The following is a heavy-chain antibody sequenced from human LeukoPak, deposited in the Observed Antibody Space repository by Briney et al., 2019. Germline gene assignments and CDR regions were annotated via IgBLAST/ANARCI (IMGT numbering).Heavy chain of an antibody. V-gene: IGHV3-7*01. D-gene: IGHD3-22*01. CDR3: ARDRALYDSRRGYYYTEDDY. CDR1: GFTFSSYW. J-gene: IGHJ4*02. CDR2: MNPDGSEK. Sequence: PGGSLRLSCAASGFTFSSYWMSWVRQAPGKGLEWVANMNPDGSEKYFLDSVKGRFSISRDNAKSSLYLQMNSLRGDDTAVYYCARDRALYDSRRGYYYTEDDYWGQGTLVTVSP.